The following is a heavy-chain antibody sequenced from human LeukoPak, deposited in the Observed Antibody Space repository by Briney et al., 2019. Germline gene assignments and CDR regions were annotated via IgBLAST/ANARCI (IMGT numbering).Heavy chain of an antibody. D-gene: IGHD5-18*01. J-gene: IGHJ5*02. CDR3: ARGGGPYSYGQNWFDP. V-gene: IGHV4-38-2*02. CDR1: GYSISSGYY. CDR2: IYHSGST. Sequence: KTSETLSLTCTVSGYSISSGYYWGWIRQPPGKGLEWIGSIYHSGSTYYNPSLKSRVTISVDTSKNQLSLKLSSVTAADTAVYYCARGGGPYSYGQNWFDPWGQGTLVTVSS.